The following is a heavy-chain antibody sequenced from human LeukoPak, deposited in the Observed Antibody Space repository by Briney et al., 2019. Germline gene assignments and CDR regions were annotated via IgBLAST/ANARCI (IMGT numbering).Heavy chain of an antibody. V-gene: IGHV4-38-2*02. D-gene: IGHD5-12*01. J-gene: IGHJ5*02. CDR2: IYHSGST. CDR3: AKMDIVATIYWFDP. Sequence: SETLSFTCTVSGYSISSGYYWGWLRQPPGKGLEWIGSIYHSGSTYYNPSLKSRVTISVDTSKNQFSLKLSSVTAADTAVYYCAKMDIVATIYWFDPWGQGTLVTVSS. CDR1: GYSISSGYY.